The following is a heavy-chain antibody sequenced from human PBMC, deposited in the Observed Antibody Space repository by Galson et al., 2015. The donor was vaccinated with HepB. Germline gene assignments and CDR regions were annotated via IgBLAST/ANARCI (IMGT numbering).Heavy chain of an antibody. D-gene: IGHD3-16*01. J-gene: IGHJ6*03. CDR2: ISYDGSNK. V-gene: IGHV3-30*18. Sequence: SLRLSCAASGFTFSSYGMHWVRQAPGKGLEWVAVISYDGSNKYYADSVKGRFTISRDNSKNTLYLQMNSLRAEDTAVYYCAKEAVDVLGNYYYYYMDVWGKGTTVTVSS. CDR1: GFTFSSYG. CDR3: AKEAVDVLGNYYYYYMDV.